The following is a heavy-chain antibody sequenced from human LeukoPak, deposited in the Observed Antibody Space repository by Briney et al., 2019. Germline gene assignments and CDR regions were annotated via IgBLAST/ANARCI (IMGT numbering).Heavy chain of an antibody. CDR1: GFTVSSNY. CDR2: IYSGGST. Sequence: GGSLRLSCAASGFTVSSNYMSWVRQAPGKGLEWVSVIYSGGSTYYADSVKGRFTISRDNSKNTLYLQMNSLRAEGTAVYYCARGSRSTYDFWSGYYLDYWGQGTLVTVSS. CDR3: ARGSRSTYDFWSGYYLDY. D-gene: IGHD3-3*01. V-gene: IGHV3-53*01. J-gene: IGHJ4*02.